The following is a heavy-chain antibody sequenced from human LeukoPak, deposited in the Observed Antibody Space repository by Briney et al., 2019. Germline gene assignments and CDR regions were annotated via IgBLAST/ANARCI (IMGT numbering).Heavy chain of an antibody. Sequence: SVKVSCKACGGTFSSYAISWVRQAPGQGLDWMGGIIPIFGTANYAQKFQGRVTITEDESTSTAYMELSSLRSEDTAVYYCAREGLQRSYYYYGMDVWGQGTTVTVSS. CDR3: AREGLQRSYYYYGMDV. J-gene: IGHJ6*02. V-gene: IGHV1-69*01. D-gene: IGHD4-11*01. CDR2: IIPIFGTA. CDR1: GGTFSSYA.